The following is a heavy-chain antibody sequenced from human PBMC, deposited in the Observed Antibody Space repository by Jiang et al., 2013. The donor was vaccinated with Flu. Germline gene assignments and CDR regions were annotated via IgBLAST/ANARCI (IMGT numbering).Heavy chain of an antibody. D-gene: IGHD6-13*01. J-gene: IGHJ4*02. Sequence: QLLESGGGVVQPGRPLRLSCAASGFTFSSYGMHWVRQAPGKGLEWVAVIWYDGSNKYYADSVKGRFTISRDNSKNTLYLQMNSLRAEDTAVYYCTSPPGIGSKGYWGQGTLVTVSS. CDR1: GFTFSSYG. V-gene: IGHV3-33*01. CDR2: IWYDGSNK. CDR3: TSPPGIGSKGY.